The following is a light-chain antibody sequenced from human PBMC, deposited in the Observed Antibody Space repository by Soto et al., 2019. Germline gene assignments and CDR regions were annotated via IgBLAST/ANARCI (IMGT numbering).Light chain of an antibody. CDR2: GAS. V-gene: IGKV3-20*01. CDR3: QQYGSSQST. J-gene: IGKJ2*01. CDR1: QSVSSSY. Sequence: EIVLTHSPGTLSLSPGERATLSCRASQSVSSSYLAWYQQKPGQAPRLLIYGASSRATGIPDRFSGSWSGTDFTLTISRLEPEDFAGYYCQQYGSSQSTFGQGTKLEIK.